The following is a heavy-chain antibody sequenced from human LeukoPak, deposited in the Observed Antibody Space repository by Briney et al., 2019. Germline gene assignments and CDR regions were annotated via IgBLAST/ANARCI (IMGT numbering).Heavy chain of an antibody. Sequence: SETLSLTCTVSSFSISRDYWNWIRRPAGKGLEWIGLISSSGSTNYNPSLNGRVTMSVDTAMNRFSLKLSSVTAADTAVYFCARGLLTYYYARDGPPPSLNYYFDYWGLGIRVTVSS. V-gene: IGHV4-4*07. J-gene: IGHJ4*02. CDR2: ISSSGST. CDR1: SFSISRDY. D-gene: IGHD3-10*02. CDR3: ARGLLTYYYARDGPPPSLNYYFDY.